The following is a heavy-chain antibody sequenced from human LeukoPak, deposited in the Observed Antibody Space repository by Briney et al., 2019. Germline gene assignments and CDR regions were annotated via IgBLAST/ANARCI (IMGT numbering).Heavy chain of an antibody. V-gene: IGHV5-51*01. CDR3: ARVPEYYGSGSYPEYYFDY. J-gene: IGHJ4*02. Sequence: GESLQISCKGSGYSFTSYWIGWVRQMPGKGLEWMGIIYPGDSDTRYSPSFQGLVTISADKSISTAYLQWSSLKASDTAMYYCARVPEYYGSGSYPEYYFDYWGQGTLVTVSS. CDR1: GYSFTSYW. D-gene: IGHD3-10*01. CDR2: IYPGDSDT.